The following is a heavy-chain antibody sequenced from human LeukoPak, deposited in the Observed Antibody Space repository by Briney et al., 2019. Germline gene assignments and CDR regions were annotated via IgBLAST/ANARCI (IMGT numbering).Heavy chain of an antibody. CDR3: ARDRRYCSSTSCYAGVGY. Sequence: GASVKVSCKASGYTFTSYGISWVRQAPGQGLEWMGWISAYNGNTNYAQKLQGRVTMTTDTSTSTAYMELRSLRSDDTAVYYCARDRRYCSSTSCYAGVGYWGQGTLVTVSS. CDR1: GYTFTSYG. J-gene: IGHJ4*02. D-gene: IGHD2-2*01. V-gene: IGHV1-18*01. CDR2: ISAYNGNT.